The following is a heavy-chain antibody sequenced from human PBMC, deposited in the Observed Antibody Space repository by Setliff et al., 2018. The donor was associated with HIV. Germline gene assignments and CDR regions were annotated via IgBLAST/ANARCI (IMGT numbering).Heavy chain of an antibody. CDR3: TRDRGYDILTGYYMDV. D-gene: IGHD3-9*01. CDR1: GFTFSSFW. Sequence: SLKISCGASGFTFSSFWMHWVRQAPGKGLVWVSRINNDGSSIDYADFVKGRLTISRDNAKNMMYLEMNSLGGEDTAVYYCTRDRGYDILTGYYMDVWGQGTKVTVSS. CDR2: INNDGSSI. J-gene: IGHJ6*02. V-gene: IGHV3-74*01.